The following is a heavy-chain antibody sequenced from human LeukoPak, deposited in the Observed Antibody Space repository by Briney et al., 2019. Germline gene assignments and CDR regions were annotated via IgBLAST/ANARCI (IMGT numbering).Heavy chain of an antibody. CDR3: ARGGYSSSWYHVS. D-gene: IGHD6-13*01. Sequence: GGSLRLSCAASGLTFSSYSMNWVRQAPGKGLEWVSSISSSSSYMYYADSVKGRFTISRDNAKNSLYMQVNSLRAEDTAVYYCARGGYSSSWYHVSWGQGTLVTVSS. CDR2: ISSSSSYM. V-gene: IGHV3-21*01. CDR1: GLTFSSYS. J-gene: IGHJ5*02.